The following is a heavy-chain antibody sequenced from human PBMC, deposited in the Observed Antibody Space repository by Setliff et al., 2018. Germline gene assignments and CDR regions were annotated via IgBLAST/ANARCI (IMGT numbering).Heavy chain of an antibody. Sequence: GGSLRLSCAASGFTFSTYYMHWVRQPPGKGLEWVAFVHYDGVNKHYRDSVKGRFTISRDNSKNTLYLQMNSLRPDDTAVYYCTTDFGSGGLEGYFDFWGQGTLVTVSS. D-gene: IGHD3-16*01. J-gene: IGHJ4*02. CDR1: GFTFSTYY. V-gene: IGHV3-30*02. CDR3: TTDFGSGGLEGYFDF. CDR2: VHYDGVNK.